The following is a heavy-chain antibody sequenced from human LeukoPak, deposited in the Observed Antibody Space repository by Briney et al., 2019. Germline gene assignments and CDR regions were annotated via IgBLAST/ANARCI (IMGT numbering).Heavy chain of an antibody. CDR3: ARDGFWGHAFDI. CDR2: IYYSGST. CDR1: GGSFSSYY. J-gene: IGHJ3*02. V-gene: IGHV4-59*01. D-gene: IGHD7-27*01. Sequence: SETLSLTCTVSGGSFSSYYWSWIRQPPGKGLEWIGYIYYSGSTNYNPSLKSRVTISVDTSKNQFSLKLSSVTAAATAVYYCARDGFWGHAFDIWGQGTMVTVSA.